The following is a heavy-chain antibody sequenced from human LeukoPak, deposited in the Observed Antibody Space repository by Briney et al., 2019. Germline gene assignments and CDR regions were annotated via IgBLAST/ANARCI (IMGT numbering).Heavy chain of an antibody. J-gene: IGHJ4*02. Sequence: GGSLRLSCAASGFTFSSYGMHWVRQAPGKGLEWVALISYDGSSKYYADSVKGRFTISRDNSKNTLFLQMNSLRAEDTAVYYCARGGQPTDFWGQGTLVTVSS. CDR3: ARGGQPTDF. CDR2: ISYDGSSK. CDR1: GFTFSSYG. V-gene: IGHV3-30*03. D-gene: IGHD1-26*01.